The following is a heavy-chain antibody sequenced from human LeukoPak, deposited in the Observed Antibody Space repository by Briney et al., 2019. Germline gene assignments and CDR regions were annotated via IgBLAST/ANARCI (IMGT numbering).Heavy chain of an antibody. Sequence: GASVKVSCRVSGYSLTELSIRWVRQAPGEGLEWMGGLDPEDGERVYAQKFQGRVSLTEDRSTDTAYMELSGLRSEDTAVYYCARDGGTTGTSFDYWGQGTLVTVSS. D-gene: IGHD1-1*01. CDR3: ARDGGTTGTSFDY. CDR2: LDPEDGER. V-gene: IGHV1-24*01. CDR1: GYSLTELS. J-gene: IGHJ4*02.